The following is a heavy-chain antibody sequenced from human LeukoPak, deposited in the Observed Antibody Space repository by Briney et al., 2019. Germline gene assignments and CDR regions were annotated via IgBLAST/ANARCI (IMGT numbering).Heavy chain of an antibody. J-gene: IGHJ5*02. Sequence: SETLSLTCTVCGGSISSYYWSWIRQPPGGGLVGFGSIYYSGRTNYSPSLKSRVTISVDPSKNQFSLKLSSVTAADTAVYYRAREYYDFWSGSAYNWFDPWGQGTLVTVSS. CDR2: IYYSGRT. D-gene: IGHD3-3*01. CDR3: AREYYDFWSGSAYNWFDP. CDR1: GGSISSYY. V-gene: IGHV4-59*12.